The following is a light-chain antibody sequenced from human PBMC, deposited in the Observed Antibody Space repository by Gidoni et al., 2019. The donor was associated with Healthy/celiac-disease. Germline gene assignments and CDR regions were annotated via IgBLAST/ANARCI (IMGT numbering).Light chain of an antibody. J-gene: IGLJ3*02. CDR3: QSYDSSLSGV. Sequence: QPVLTQPPPESGAPGQRVTISCTGSSSNIGAGYDVHWYQQLPGTAPKLLIYGNSNRPSGVPDRFSGSKSGSSASLAITGLQAEDEADYYCQSYDSSLSGVFGGGTKLTVL. CDR1: SSNIGAGYD. V-gene: IGLV1-40*01. CDR2: GNS.